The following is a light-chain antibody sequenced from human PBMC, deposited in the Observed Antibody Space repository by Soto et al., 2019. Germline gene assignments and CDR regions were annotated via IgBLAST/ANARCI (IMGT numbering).Light chain of an antibody. V-gene: IGLV2-14*01. CDR2: AVS. Sequence: QSALTKPASVSGSPGQSITISCTGTSSDVGGYNYVSWYQQHPGKAPKLMIYAVSNRPSGVSNRFSGSKSGNTASLTISGLQAEDEADYYCSSYTSSSTYVFGTGTKVTVL. J-gene: IGLJ1*01. CDR3: SSYTSSSTYV. CDR1: SSDVGGYNY.